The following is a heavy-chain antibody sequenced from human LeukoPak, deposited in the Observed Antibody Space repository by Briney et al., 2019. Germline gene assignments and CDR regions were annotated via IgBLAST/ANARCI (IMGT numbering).Heavy chain of an antibody. J-gene: IGHJ5*02. CDR2: IIPILGIA. CDR1: GGTFSSYA. V-gene: IGHV1-69*04. CDR3: ARAPSIAAAGPGFWFDP. Sequence: SVKVSCKASGGTFSSYAISWVRQAPGQGLEWMGRIIPILGIANYAQKFQGRVTITADKSTSTAYMELSSLRSEDTAVYYCARAPSIAAAGPGFWFDPWGQGTLVTVSS. D-gene: IGHD6-13*01.